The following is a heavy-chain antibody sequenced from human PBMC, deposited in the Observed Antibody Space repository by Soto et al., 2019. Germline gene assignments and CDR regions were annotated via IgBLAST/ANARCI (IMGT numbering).Heavy chain of an antibody. D-gene: IGHD5-12*01. CDR1: GGTFSSYT. J-gene: IGHJ4*02. CDR3: ARVPRIVATRWTFDY. V-gene: IGHV1-69*02. CDR2: IIPILGIA. Sequence: SVKVSCKASGGTFSSYTISWVRQAPGQGLEWMGRIIPILGIANYAQKFQGRVTITADKSTSTAYMDLSSLRSEDTAVYYCARVPRIVATRWTFDYWGQGTLVTVSS.